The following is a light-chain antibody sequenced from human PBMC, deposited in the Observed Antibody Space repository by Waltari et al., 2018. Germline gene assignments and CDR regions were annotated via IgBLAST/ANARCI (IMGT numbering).Light chain of an antibody. V-gene: IGKV1-39*01. J-gene: IGKJ1*01. Sequence: DIQMTQSPSSLSASVGDTVTITCRASQSIGSFLNWHQQKPGKAPELLIYAASTLESGVPSRFSGRESGTDFTLTITSLHPEDFATYYCQQSYNIPPSFGQGTKVEIK. CDR3: QQSYNIPPS. CDR1: QSIGSF. CDR2: AAS.